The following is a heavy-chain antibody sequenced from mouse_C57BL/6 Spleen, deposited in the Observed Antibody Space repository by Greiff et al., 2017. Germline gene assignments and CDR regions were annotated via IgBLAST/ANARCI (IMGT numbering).Heavy chain of an antibody. V-gene: IGHV5-4*01. CDR3: ARDGNWDGYFDV. CDR1: GFTFSSYA. J-gene: IGHJ1*03. CDR2: ISDGGSYT. D-gene: IGHD4-1*02. Sequence: EVMLVASGGGLVKPGGSLKLSCAASGFTFSSYAMSWVRQTPDKRLEWVATISDGGSYTYHPDNGKGRFTISRDNAKNNLYLQMSHLKSEDTAMYYCARDGNWDGYFDVWGTGTTVTGSS.